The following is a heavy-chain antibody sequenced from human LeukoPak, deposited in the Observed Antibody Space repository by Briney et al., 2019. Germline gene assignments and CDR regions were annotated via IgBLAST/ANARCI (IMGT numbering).Heavy chain of an antibody. CDR3: ARSTPYGMDV. D-gene: IGHD5/OR15-5a*01. J-gene: IGHJ6*02. Sequence: SETLSFTCAVYGGSFSGYYWSWIRQPPGKGLEWIGEINHSGSTNYNPSLKSRVTISVDTSKNQFSLKLSSVTAADTAVYYCARSTPYGMDVWGQGTTVTVSS. V-gene: IGHV4-34*01. CDR1: GGSFSGYY. CDR2: INHSGST.